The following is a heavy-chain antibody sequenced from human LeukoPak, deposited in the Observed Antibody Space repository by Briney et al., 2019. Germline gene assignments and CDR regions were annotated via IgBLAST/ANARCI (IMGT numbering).Heavy chain of an antibody. D-gene: IGHD5-18*01. CDR3: AKDLRGYSYYGYFDY. CDR2: ISGSGGST. V-gene: IGHV3-23*01. J-gene: IGHJ4*02. CDR1: GFTFSSYA. Sequence: GGSLRLSCAASGFTFSSYAMSWVRQAPGKGLEWVSAISGSGGSTYYADSVKGRFTISRDNSKNTLYLQMNSLRAEDTAVYYCAKDLRGYSYYGYFDYWGQGTLVTVSS.